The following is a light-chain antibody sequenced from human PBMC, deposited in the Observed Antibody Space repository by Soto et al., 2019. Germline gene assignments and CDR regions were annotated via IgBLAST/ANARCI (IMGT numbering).Light chain of an antibody. V-gene: IGLV2-14*01. CDR3: SSYTSSSTLFYV. Sequence: QSAPTQPASVSGSPGQSITISCTGTSSDVGGYNYVSWYQQHPGKAPKLMIYEVSNRPSGVSNRFSGSKSGNTASLTISGLQAEDEADYYCSSYTSSSTLFYVFGTGTKVTVL. CDR1: SSDVGGYNY. CDR2: EVS. J-gene: IGLJ1*01.